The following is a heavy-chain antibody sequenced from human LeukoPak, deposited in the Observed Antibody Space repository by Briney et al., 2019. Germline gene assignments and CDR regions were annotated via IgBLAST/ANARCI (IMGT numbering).Heavy chain of an antibody. CDR3: ARYTSGWYCNCFDY. Sequence: SETLSLTCTVSGDSISSYYWSWIRQSPGKGLEWIGFIYHSGSTKSNPSLRSRVTMSIDTSKKQFSLNLSSVTAADTAVYYCARYTSGWYCNCFDYWGQGTLVTVSS. J-gene: IGHJ4*02. CDR2: IYHSGST. V-gene: IGHV4-59*08. D-gene: IGHD6-19*01. CDR1: GDSISSYY.